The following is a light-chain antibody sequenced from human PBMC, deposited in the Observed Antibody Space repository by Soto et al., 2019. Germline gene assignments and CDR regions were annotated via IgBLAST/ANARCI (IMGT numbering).Light chain of an antibody. V-gene: IGKV1-5*03. J-gene: IGKJ1*01. CDR3: QQYNSYWT. Sequence: DIQMTQSPSTLSASVGDRVTITCRASQSISSWLAWYQQKPGKAPKLLVYKASSLESGLPSRFSSSGSGTEFTLTISSLQPDDFATYYCQQYNSYWTFGQGTKVEIK. CDR2: KAS. CDR1: QSISSW.